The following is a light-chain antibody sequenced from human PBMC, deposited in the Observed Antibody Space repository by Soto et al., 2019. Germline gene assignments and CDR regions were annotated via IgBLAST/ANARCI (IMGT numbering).Light chain of an antibody. CDR1: QGISSY. CDR3: QQYYSYPVT. CDR2: AAS. J-gene: IGKJ4*01. V-gene: IGKV1-8*01. Sequence: AIRMTQSPSSFSASTGDRVTITCRASQGISSYLAWYQQKPGKAPKLLIYAASTLQSGVLSRFSGSGSGTDFTLTISCLQSEDFATYYCQQYYSYPVTFGGGTKVEIK.